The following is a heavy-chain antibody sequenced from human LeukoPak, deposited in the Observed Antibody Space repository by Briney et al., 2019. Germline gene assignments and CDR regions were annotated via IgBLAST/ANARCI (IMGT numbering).Heavy chain of an antibody. J-gene: IGHJ3*02. V-gene: IGHV4-34*01. CDR3: ARYCSGGGCEDAFDI. D-gene: IGHD2-15*01. CDR2: INHSGST. Sequence: SETLSLTCAVQGGSFSGYYWSWVRQPPGEGLEWIGEINHSGSTNCNPTLKSRVIISVDTSKNQFSLELSSVTAADTAVYYCARYCSGGGCEDAFDIWGQGTMVTVSS. CDR1: GGSFSGYY.